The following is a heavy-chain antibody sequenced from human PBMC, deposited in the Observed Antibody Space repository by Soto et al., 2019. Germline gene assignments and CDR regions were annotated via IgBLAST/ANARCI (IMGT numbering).Heavy chain of an antibody. J-gene: IGHJ5*02. V-gene: IGHV3-21*06. CDR3: ARDVSLLVILAS. Sequence: EIQLVESGGDLVKSGGSLRLSCAASGFAFSRYTMNWVRQAPGKGLEWISSISSGGDSTHYADSVKGRCTVTRDSAKNSMFLKMHSLRVEDTAVYSCARDVSLLVILASWGQGTLVTVSS. CDR1: GFAFSRYT. D-gene: IGHD2-15*01. CDR2: ISSGGDST.